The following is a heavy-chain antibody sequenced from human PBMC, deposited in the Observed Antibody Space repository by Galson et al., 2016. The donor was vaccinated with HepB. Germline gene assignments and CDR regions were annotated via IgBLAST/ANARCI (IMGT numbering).Heavy chain of an antibody. J-gene: IGHJ5*01. CDR3: ARGLALGYCTGGSCFGF. V-gene: IGHV4-59*01. D-gene: IGHD2-8*02. Sequence: SETLSLTCTVSGGSISSYYWSWIRQPPGKGPEWIGTIFYSGSTSYNPSLKSRVTISVDTAKNKFSLRLNSMTAADTAVYYCARGLALGYCTGGSCFGFWGQGTLVTVSS. CDR2: IFYSGST. CDR1: GGSISSYY.